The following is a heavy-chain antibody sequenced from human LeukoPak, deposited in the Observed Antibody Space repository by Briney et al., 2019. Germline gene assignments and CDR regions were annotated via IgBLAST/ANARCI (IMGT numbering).Heavy chain of an antibody. CDR2: IKQDGSEK. CDR3: ARGEQWLVWVYFDY. Sequence: GGSLRLSCAASGFTFSSYWMSWVRQAPGKGMEWVANIKQDGSEKYYVDSVKGRFTISRDNAKNSLYLQMNSLRAEDTAVYYCARGEQWLVWVYFDYWGQGTLVTVSS. V-gene: IGHV3-7*01. D-gene: IGHD6-19*01. J-gene: IGHJ4*02. CDR1: GFTFSSYW.